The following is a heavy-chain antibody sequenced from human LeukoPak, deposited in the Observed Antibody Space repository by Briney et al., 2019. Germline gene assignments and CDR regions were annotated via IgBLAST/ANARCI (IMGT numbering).Heavy chain of an antibody. Sequence: SETLSLTCTVSGGSISSGSYYWSWIRQPAGKGLEWIGRIYTSGSTNYNPSLKSRVTISVDTSKNQFSLKLSSVTAADTAVYYCASAVYDFWSGYLYYFDYWGQGTLATVSS. D-gene: IGHD3-3*01. CDR2: IYTSGST. V-gene: IGHV4-61*02. CDR3: ASAVYDFWSGYLYYFDY. J-gene: IGHJ4*02. CDR1: GGSISSGSYY.